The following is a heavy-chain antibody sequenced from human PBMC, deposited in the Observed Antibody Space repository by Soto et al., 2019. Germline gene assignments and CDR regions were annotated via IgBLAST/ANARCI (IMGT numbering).Heavy chain of an antibody. CDR2: ISGSGGST. CDR1: GFTFSSYA. V-gene: IGHV3-23*01. Sequence: GGSLRLSCAASGFTFSSYAMSWVRQAPGKGLEWVSAISGSGGSTYYADSVKGRFTISRDNSKNTLYLQMNSLRAEDTAVYYCANELILCGGHLPGVLAISGQGTMVTGSS. J-gene: IGHJ3*02. D-gene: IGHD2-21*01. CDR3: ANELILCGGHLPGVLAI.